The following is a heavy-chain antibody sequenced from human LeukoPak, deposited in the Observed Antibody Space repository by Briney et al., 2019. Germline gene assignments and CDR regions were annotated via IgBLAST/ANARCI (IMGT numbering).Heavy chain of an antibody. V-gene: IGHV4-39*07. CDR2: IYYSGST. D-gene: IGHD3-3*01. CDR1: GGSISSYY. CDR3: ARDPTGYDFWSGYKNWFDP. J-gene: IGHJ5*02. Sequence: SETLSLTCTVSGGSISSYYWGWIRQPPGKGLEWIGSIYYSGSTYYNPSLKSRVTISVDTSKNQFSLKLSSVTAADTAVYYCARDPTGYDFWSGYKNWFDPWGQGTLVTVSS.